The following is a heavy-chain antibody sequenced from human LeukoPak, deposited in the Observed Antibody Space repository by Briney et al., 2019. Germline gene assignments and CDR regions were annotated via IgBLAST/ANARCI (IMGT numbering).Heavy chain of an antibody. J-gene: IGHJ4*02. CDR1: GFTFSTYN. Sequence: GESLTLSCAVSGFTFSTYNMNWVRQAPGKGLEWVSAVGGTDSRTYYAAFVKGRFTIYRDNSKNTLYLQMNSLRAEDTAVYYCAKDGSYYFDYWGQGTLVTVSS. V-gene: IGHV3-23*01. CDR2: VGGTDSRT. CDR3: AKDGSYYFDY.